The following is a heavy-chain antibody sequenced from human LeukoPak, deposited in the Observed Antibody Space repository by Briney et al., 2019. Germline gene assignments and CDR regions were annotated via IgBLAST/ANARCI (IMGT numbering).Heavy chain of an antibody. J-gene: IGHJ4*02. CDR2: ISAYNGNT. D-gene: IGHD3-9*01. CDR3: ARWPGELRYSDWLLYDY. CDR1: GYTFTSYG. V-gene: IGHV1-18*01. Sequence: ASVKVSCKASGYTFTSYGISWVRQAPGQGLEWMGWISAYNGNTNYAQKLQGRVTMTTDTSTSTAYMELRSLRSDDTAVYYCARWPGELRYSDWLLYDYWGQGTLVTVSS.